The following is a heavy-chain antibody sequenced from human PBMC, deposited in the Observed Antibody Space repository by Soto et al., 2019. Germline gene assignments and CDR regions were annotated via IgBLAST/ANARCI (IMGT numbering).Heavy chain of an antibody. D-gene: IGHD5-18*01. CDR1: GGSISSGDYY. CDR3: ARDGTAMVIDYYGMDV. J-gene: IGHJ6*02. V-gene: IGHV4-30-4*01. Sequence: PSETLSLTCTVSGGSISSGDYYWSWIRQPPGKGLEWIGYIYYSGSTYYNPSLKSRVTISVDTSKNQFSLKLSSVTAADTAVYYCARDGTAMVIDYYGMDVWGQGTTVTSP. CDR2: IYYSGST.